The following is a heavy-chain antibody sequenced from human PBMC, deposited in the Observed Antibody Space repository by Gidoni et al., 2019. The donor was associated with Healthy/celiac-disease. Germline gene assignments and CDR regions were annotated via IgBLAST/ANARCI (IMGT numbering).Heavy chain of an antibody. J-gene: IGHJ6*02. Sequence: QVQLQESGPGLVKPSETLSLTCTVSGGSISSYYWSWIRQPPGKGLEWIGYIYYSGSTNYNPSLKSRVTISVDTSKNQFSLKLSSVTAADTAVYYCARVAYYGSGSYPPPYGMDVWGQGTTVTVSS. D-gene: IGHD3-10*01. V-gene: IGHV4-59*01. CDR1: GGSISSYY. CDR3: ARVAYYGSGSYPPPYGMDV. CDR2: IYYSGST.